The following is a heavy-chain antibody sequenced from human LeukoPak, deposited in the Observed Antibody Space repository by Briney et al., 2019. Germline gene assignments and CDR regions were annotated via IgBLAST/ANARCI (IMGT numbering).Heavy chain of an antibody. D-gene: IGHD3-10*01. CDR1: GFTFSNYW. J-gene: IGHJ4*02. CDR2: IKHDGSED. Sequence: GGSLRLSCEASGFTFSNYWMSWVRQAPGKGLEWVANIKHDGSEDHYVDSVRGRFTISRDNAKNSLFLQMNSLRAEDTAVYYCARGVTRRRASIFDYWGQGTLVTVSS. V-gene: IGHV3-7*01. CDR3: ARGVTRRRASIFDY.